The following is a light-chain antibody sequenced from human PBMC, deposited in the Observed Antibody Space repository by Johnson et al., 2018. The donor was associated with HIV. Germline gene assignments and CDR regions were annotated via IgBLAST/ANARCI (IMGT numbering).Light chain of an antibody. V-gene: IGLV1-51*02. Sequence: QSVLTQPPSVSAAPGQKVTISCSGSSSNIGNNYVSWYQQLPGTAPKLLIYENNKRPSGVPDRFSDSKSGTSATLGITGLQTGDEADYYCGTWNTRLSAGHVFGTGTKVTAL. CDR3: GTWNTRLSAGHV. CDR2: ENN. CDR1: SSNIGNNY. J-gene: IGLJ1*01.